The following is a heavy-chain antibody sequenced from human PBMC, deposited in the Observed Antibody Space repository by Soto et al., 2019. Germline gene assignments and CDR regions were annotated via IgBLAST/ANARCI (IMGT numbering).Heavy chain of an antibody. CDR3: ARGRYCSGGSCSYNWFDP. D-gene: IGHD2-15*01. V-gene: IGHV3-33*01. CDR2: IWYDGSNK. CDR1: GFTFSSYG. Sequence: QVQLVESGGGVVQPGRSLRLSCAASGFTFSSYGIHWVRQAPGKGLEWVAVIWYDGSNKYYADSVKGRFTISRDNSKNTLYLQMNSLRAEDTAVYYCARGRYCSGGSCSYNWFDPWGQGTLVTVSS. J-gene: IGHJ5*02.